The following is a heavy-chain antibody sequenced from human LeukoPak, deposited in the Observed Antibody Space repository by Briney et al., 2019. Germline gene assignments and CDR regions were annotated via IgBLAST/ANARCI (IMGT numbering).Heavy chain of an antibody. J-gene: IGHJ6*03. D-gene: IGHD6-13*01. CDR2: ISTSSIYI. V-gene: IGHV3-21*01. CDR1: RFTFSSYS. Sequence: GGSLRLSCAASRFTFSSYSMNRVRQAPGKGLGWVSSISTSSIYIYYADSVKGRFTISRDNAKNSLYLQMNSLRAEDTAVYYCATYSSSWYARGYYYYYYMDVWGKGTTVTVSS. CDR3: ATYSSSWYARGYYYYYYMDV.